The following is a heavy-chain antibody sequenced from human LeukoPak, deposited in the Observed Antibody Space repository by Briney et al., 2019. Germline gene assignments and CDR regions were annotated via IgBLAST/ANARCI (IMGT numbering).Heavy chain of an antibody. J-gene: IGHJ4*02. CDR1: GFTFSNYW. D-gene: IGHD3-10*01. CDR3: ARAAVYGSGSYYGY. V-gene: IGHV3-74*01. CDR2: INSDGSST. Sequence: GGSLRLSCAASGFTFSNYWMHWVRQAPGKGLVWVSRINSDGSSTNYADSVKGRFTISRDNAKNTLYLQMNSLRAEATAVYYCARAAVYGSGSYYGYWGQGTLVTVSS.